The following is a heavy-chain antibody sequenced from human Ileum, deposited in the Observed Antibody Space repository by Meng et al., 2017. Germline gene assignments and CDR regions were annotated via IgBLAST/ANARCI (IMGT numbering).Heavy chain of an antibody. CDR3: ANELRYYFEY. D-gene: IGHD4-23*01. J-gene: IGHJ4*02. CDR2: ITSSGRFI. Sequence: EVLLVESGGGLVKPGRSLRLSCAASVFSFSTYTMHWVRQAPGKGLEWVSSITSSGRFIFYADSVKGRFTISRDNAKSSLYLQMNSLRDGDTAVYYCANELRYYFEYWGQGALVTVSS. CDR1: VFSFSTYT. V-gene: IGHV3-21*02.